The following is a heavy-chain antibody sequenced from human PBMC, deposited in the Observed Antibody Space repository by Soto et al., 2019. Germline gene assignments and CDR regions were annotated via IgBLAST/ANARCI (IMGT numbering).Heavy chain of an antibody. J-gene: IGHJ6*02. CDR3: PRSRVYSSSWAYYYYAMDV. CDR2: IYPGDSDT. D-gene: IGHD6-13*01. CDR1: VASFRTNC. Sequence: AGSHPKTSCTASVASFRTNCLGWVRLLPFQVIEWMGMIYPGDSDTRYSPSFQGQVTISADRSITTAYLQWSSLKASDTAMYYCPRSRVYSSSWAYYYYAMDVWGQGTTPTDSS. V-gene: IGHV5-51*01.